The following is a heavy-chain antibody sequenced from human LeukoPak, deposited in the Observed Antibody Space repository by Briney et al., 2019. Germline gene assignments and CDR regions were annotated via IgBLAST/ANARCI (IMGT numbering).Heavy chain of an antibody. D-gene: IGHD3-16*02. Sequence: SQTLSLTCAISGDSVSTNSAAWNWIRQSPSRGLEWLGRTYYRSMWSYDYAVSVQSRININPDTSKNQFSLKLSSVTAADTAVYYCARHLNLPSRDYVWGSYRYPREDYFDYRGQGTLVTVSS. J-gene: IGHJ4*02. V-gene: IGHV6-1*01. CDR3: ARHLNLPSRDYVWGSYRYPREDYFDY. CDR2: TYYRSMWSY. CDR1: GDSVSTNSAA.